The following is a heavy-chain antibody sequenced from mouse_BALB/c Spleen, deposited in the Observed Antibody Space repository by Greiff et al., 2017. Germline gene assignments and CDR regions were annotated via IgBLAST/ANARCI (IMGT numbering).Heavy chain of an antibody. CDR1: GYAFSSSW. CDR2: IYPGDGDT. D-gene: IGHD1-2*01. V-gene: IGHV1-82*01. CDR3: ARWRITTAAMDY. J-gene: IGHJ4*01. Sequence: QVQLKESGPELVKPGASVKISCKASGYAFSSSWMNWVKQRPGQGLEWIGRIYPGDGDTNYNGKFKGKATLTADKSSSTAYMQLSSLTSVDSAVYFCARWRITTAAMDYWGQGTSVTVSS.